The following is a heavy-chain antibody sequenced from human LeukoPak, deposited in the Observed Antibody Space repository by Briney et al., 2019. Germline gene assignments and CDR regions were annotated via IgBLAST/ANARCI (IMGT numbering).Heavy chain of an antibody. J-gene: IGHJ4*02. D-gene: IGHD5-12*01. V-gene: IGHV4-59*01. CDR3: ARYSGYDFLYYFDY. CDR2: IYYSGST. Sequence: SETLSLTCTVSGGSISSYYWSWIRQPPGKGLEWIGYIYYSGSTNYNPSLKSRVTISVDTSKNQFSLKLSSVTAADTAVYYCARYSGYDFLYYFDYWGQGTLVTVSS. CDR1: GGSISSYY.